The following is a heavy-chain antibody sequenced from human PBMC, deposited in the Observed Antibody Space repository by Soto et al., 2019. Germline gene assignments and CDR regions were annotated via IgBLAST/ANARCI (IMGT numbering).Heavy chain of an antibody. V-gene: IGHV4-34*01. D-gene: IGHD3-3*01. J-gene: IGHJ4*02. CDR3: GGARSAYSGGGGY. Sequence: SETLSLTCAVYGGSFSGYYWSWIRQPPGKGLEWIGEINHSGSTNYNPSLKSRVTISVDTSKNQFSLKLSSVTAADTAVYYCGGARSAYSGGGGYWGQGSRVTVSS. CDR1: GGSFSGYY. CDR2: INHSGST.